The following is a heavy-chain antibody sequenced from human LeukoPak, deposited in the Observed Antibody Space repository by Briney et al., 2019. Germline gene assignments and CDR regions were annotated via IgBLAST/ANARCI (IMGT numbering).Heavy chain of an antibody. J-gene: IGHJ4*02. Sequence: PGGSLRLSCAASGFTFSSYWMHWVRQAPGKGLVWVSGINSDGTSPIYADSVKGRFTISRDNAKKTLYLQMNSLRAEDTAVYYCARDLGYSSGPNYWGQGTRVTVSS. D-gene: IGHD6-19*01. V-gene: IGHV3-74*01. CDR3: ARDLGYSSGPNY. CDR2: INSDGTSP. CDR1: GFTFSSYW.